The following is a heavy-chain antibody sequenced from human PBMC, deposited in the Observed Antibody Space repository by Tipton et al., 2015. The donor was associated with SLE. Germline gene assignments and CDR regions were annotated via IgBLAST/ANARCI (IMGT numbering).Heavy chain of an antibody. J-gene: IGHJ6*03. CDR2: IYYSGGT. Sequence: TLSLTCSVSGDSITSGGFYWNWIRHLPGEGLQWIGYIYYSGGTSYNPALQSRVSMSEDTSMNRFSLKVKSVTAADTAVYYCAGSRQNHGDFWNWEGYTDVWGKGTTVTVS. D-gene: IGHD3-3*01. CDR1: GDSITSGGFY. V-gene: IGHV4-30-4*08. CDR3: AGSRQNHGDFWNWEGYTDV.